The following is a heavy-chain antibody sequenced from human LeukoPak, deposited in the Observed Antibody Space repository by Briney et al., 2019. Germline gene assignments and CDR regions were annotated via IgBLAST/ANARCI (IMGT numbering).Heavy chain of an antibody. CDR1: GGSFSGYY. V-gene: IGHV4-34*01. CDR3: ARGHYYDNSGSSGYYFYYGMDA. D-gene: IGHD3-22*01. J-gene: IGHJ6*02. Sequence: PSETLSLTCAVYGGSFSGYYWSWIRQPPGKGLEWIGEINHSGSTNYNPSLKSRVTISVDTSKNQFSLKLSSVTAADTAVYYCARGHYYDNSGSSGYYFYYGMDAWGQGTTVTVSS. CDR2: INHSGST.